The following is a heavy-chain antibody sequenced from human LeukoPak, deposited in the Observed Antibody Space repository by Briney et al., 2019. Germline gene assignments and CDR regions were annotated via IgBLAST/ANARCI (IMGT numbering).Heavy chain of an antibody. CDR3: ARVLSIVVVPGATFWFDP. CDR1: GFTFNTYD. CDR2: TSSGESTI. D-gene: IGHD2-2*01. J-gene: IGHJ5*02. V-gene: IGHV3-48*04. Sequence: GGSLRLSCAASGFTFNTYDMNWVRQAPGKGLEWVSYTSSGESTIYYADSVKGRFTISRDNAKNSLYLQMNSLRAEDTAVYYCARVLSIVVVPGATFWFDPWGQGTLVTVSS.